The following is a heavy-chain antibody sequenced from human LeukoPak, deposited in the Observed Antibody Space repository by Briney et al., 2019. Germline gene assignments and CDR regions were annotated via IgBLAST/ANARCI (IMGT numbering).Heavy chain of an antibody. J-gene: IGHJ4*02. CDR3: ARYAQDTNGWYYFDY. Sequence: ASVKVSCKASGYTFTSYGISWVRQAPGQGLEWMGWISVYSGDAKYPQKFQGRVTMSTDTSTGTAYMELRSLTSDDTALYYCARYAQDTNGWYYFDYWGQGTLVTVSS. CDR1: GYTFTSYG. V-gene: IGHV1-18*01. D-gene: IGHD6-19*01. CDR2: ISVYSGDA.